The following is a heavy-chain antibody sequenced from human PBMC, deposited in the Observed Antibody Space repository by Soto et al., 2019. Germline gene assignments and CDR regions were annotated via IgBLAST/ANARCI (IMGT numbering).Heavy chain of an antibody. V-gene: IGHV4-34*01. J-gene: IGHJ2*01. D-gene: IGHD2-21*01. CDR3: LLFRAEDVIRAIRSVSAFLLNRSSDL. CDR2: INHSGSN. Sequence: PRKGREWIGEINHSGSNNYNPSLKRRVTISVDTSKNQFSLKLSSVTAADTAVYYCLLFRAEDVIRAIRSVSAFLLNRSSDL.